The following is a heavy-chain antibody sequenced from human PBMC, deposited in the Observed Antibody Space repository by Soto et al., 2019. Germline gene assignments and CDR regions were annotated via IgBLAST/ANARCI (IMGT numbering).Heavy chain of an antibody. Sequence: GASVKVSCKASGYTFTNFGISWVRQAPGQGLEWMGGIIPIFGTANYAQKFQGRVTITADESTSTAYMELSSLRSEDTAVYYCASTSHYIHAFDIWGQGTMVTVSS. CDR2: IIPIFGTA. V-gene: IGHV1-69*13. CDR3: ASTSHYIHAFDI. J-gene: IGHJ3*02. D-gene: IGHD1-26*01. CDR1: GYTFTNFG.